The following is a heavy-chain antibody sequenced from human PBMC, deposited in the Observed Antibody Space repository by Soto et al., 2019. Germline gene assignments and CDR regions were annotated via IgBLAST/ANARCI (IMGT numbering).Heavy chain of an antibody. CDR1: GFTFSSYA. J-gene: IGHJ4*02. CDR2: ISGSGGST. CDR3: AKEGPYCSGGSCPSPLYYFDY. V-gene: IGHV3-23*01. Sequence: GGSLRLSCAASGFTFSSYAMSWVRQAPGKGLEWVSAISGSGGSTYYADSVKGRFTISRDNSKSTLYLQMNSLRAEDTAVYYCAKEGPYCSGGSCPSPLYYFDYWGQGTLVTVSS. D-gene: IGHD2-15*01.